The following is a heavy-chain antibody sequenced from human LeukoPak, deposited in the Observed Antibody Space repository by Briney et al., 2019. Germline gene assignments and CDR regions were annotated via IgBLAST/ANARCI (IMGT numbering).Heavy chain of an antibody. V-gene: IGHV1-2*02. D-gene: IGHD4-17*01. CDR1: GYTFTCYY. CDR2: INPNTGVT. CDR3: ARDRTTVTTGYYGMDV. Sequence: ASVKVSCKASGYTFTCYYMHWVRQAPGQGLEWMGWINPNTGVTNYAQKFQGRVTLTRDTSIITAYMELTRLRSDDTAMYYCARDRTTVTTGYYGMDVWGQGTTLTVSS. J-gene: IGHJ6*02.